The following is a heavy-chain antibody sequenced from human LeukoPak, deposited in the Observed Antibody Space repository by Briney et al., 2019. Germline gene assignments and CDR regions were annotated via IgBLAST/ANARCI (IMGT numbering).Heavy chain of an antibody. D-gene: IGHD3-9*01. CDR2: INPNSGGT. V-gene: IGHV1-2*02. CDR1: GYTFTGYY. J-gene: IGHJ4*02. Sequence: ASVKVSCKASGYTFTGYYMHWVQQAPGQGLEWMGWINPNSGGTNYAQKFQGRVTMTRDTSISTAYMELSRLRSDDTAVYYCARGVVLRYFDWLLHFDYWGQGTLVTVSS. CDR3: ARGVVLRYFDWLLHFDY.